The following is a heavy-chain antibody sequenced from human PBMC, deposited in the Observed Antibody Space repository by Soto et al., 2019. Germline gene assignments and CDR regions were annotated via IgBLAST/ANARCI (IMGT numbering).Heavy chain of an antibody. D-gene: IGHD3-22*01. CDR2: IYYSGST. CDR3: APRHANYDSGFFFPDS. CDR1: GGSISSSSYY. Sequence: SETLSLTCTVSGGSISSSSYYWGWIRQPPGKGLEWIGSIYYSGSTYYNPSLKSRVTISVDTSKNQFSLKLSSVTAADTAVYYCAPRHANYDSGFFFPDSGGKGPLATVS. V-gene: IGHV4-39*01. J-gene: IGHJ4*02.